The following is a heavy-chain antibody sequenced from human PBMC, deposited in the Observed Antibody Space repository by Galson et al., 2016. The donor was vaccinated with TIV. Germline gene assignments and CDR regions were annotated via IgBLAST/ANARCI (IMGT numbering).Heavy chain of an antibody. J-gene: IGHJ4*02. CDR3: VRVPGAVAGRV. CDR1: GYNFPEFY. Sequence: SVKVSCKASGYNFPEFYLHWVRQAPGQGLEWMGWINPKNGDTNYAQKFQGRVTLTSDTSITTAFLDLKWLRPDDTAVYFCVRVPGAVAGRVWGQGTLVTVSS. D-gene: IGHD6-19*01. CDR2: INPKNGDT. V-gene: IGHV1-2*02.